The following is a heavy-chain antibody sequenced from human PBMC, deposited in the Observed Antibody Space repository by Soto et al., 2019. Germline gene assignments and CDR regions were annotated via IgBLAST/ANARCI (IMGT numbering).Heavy chain of an antibody. CDR3: ARSSYSERGFDP. V-gene: IGHV1-69*02. J-gene: IGHJ5*02. CDR1: GGTFSSYT. D-gene: IGHD5-12*01. Sequence: QVQLVQSGAEVKKPGSSVKVSCKASGGTFSSYTISWVRQAPGQGLEWVGRVIPVLDIANYAQKFQGRVTITADKFTNTAYMELSSLRSNDTAIYFCARSSYSERGFDPWGQGTLVTVSS. CDR2: VIPVLDIA.